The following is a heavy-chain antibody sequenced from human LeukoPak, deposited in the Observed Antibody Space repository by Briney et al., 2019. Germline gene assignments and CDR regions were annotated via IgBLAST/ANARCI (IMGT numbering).Heavy chain of an antibody. CDR2: INPNSGGT. J-gene: IGHJ3*02. CDR1: GYTFTGYY. CDR3: AREHSSGWYPHDAFDI. Sequence: GASVNVSFKASGYTFTGYYMHWLRQAPGQGLEWMGRINPNSGGTNYAQKFQGRVTMTRDTSISTAYMELSRLRSDDTAVYYCAREHSSGWYPHDAFDIWGQGTMVTVSS. D-gene: IGHD6-19*01. V-gene: IGHV1-2*06.